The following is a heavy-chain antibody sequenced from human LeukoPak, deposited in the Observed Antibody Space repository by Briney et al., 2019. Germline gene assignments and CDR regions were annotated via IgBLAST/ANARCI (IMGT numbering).Heavy chain of an antibody. V-gene: IGHV3-23*01. J-gene: IGHJ3*02. D-gene: IGHD2-2*01. CDR1: GFTFSSYA. Sequence: GGSLRLSCAASGFTFSSYAMSRVRQAPGKGLEWVSAISGSGGSTYYADSVKGRFTISRDNSKNTLYLQMNSLRAEDTAVYYCAKHCSSTSCYGAFDIWGQGTMVTVSS. CDR2: ISGSGGST. CDR3: AKHCSSTSCYGAFDI.